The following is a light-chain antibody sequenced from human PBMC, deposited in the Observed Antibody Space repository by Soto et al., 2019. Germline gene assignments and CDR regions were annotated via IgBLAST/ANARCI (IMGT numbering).Light chain of an antibody. Sequence: IQMTQSPSTLSASVGDRVTITCRASENIKNWLAWYQQTAGKAPKVLISDASRLEAGVPSRFSGSGSGTDFTLTLTSLQTDDFGTYYCQQYDVHPKTFGQGTKVEVK. CDR2: DAS. CDR1: ENIKNW. CDR3: QQYDVHPKT. V-gene: IGKV1-5*01. J-gene: IGKJ1*01.